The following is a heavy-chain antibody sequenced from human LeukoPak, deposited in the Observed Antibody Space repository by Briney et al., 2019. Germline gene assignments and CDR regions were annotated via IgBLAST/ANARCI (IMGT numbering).Heavy chain of an antibody. Sequence: PSQTLSLTCAVSGGSISSGGYSWSWIRQPPGKGLEWIGYIYYSGSTYYNPSLKSRVTISVDTSKNQFSLKLSSVTAADTAVYYCAGWMVGATFDYWGQGTLVTVSS. CDR1: GGSISSGGYS. CDR3: AGWMVGATFDY. V-gene: IGHV4-30-4*07. CDR2: IYYSGST. D-gene: IGHD1-26*01. J-gene: IGHJ4*02.